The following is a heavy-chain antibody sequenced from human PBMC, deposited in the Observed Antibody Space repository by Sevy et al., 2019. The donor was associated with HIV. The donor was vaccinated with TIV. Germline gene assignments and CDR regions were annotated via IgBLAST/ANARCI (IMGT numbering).Heavy chain of an antibody. CDR3: ARSPAPGYSSSWYAPYYFDY. J-gene: IGHJ4*02. CDR2: IYYSGST. CDR1: GGSISSSSYY. V-gene: IGHV4-39*01. Sequence: SETLSLTCTVSGGSISSSSYYWGWIRQPPGKGLDWIGSIYYSGSTYYNPSLKSRVTISVDTSKNQFSLKLGSVTAADTAVYYCARSPAPGYSSSWYAPYYFDYWGQGTLVTVSS. D-gene: IGHD6-13*01.